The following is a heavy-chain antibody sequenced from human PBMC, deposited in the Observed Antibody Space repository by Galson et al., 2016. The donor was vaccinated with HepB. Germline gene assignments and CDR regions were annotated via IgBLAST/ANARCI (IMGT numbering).Heavy chain of an antibody. CDR3: ARAYSSSWIYFDY. V-gene: IGHV3-30-3*01. D-gene: IGHD6-13*01. CDR1: GFTSSSHA. Sequence: SLRLSCAASGFTSSSHAMHWVRQAPGKGLKWVALISYDGSNKYYADSVKGRFTISRDTSKNTLYLLMNSLRAEDTAMYYCARAYSSSWIYFDYWGQGTLVTVSS. CDR2: ISYDGSNK. J-gene: IGHJ4*02.